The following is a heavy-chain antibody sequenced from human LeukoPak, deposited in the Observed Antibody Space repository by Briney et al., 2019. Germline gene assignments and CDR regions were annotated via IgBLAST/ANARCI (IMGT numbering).Heavy chain of an antibody. Sequence: GGSLRLSCAASGFTFSNYDMHWVRQAAGKGLEWVSAIGTAGDTYYPGSVKGRFTISRENAKNSLYLRMNSLSAGDTAVYYCASSPAYSSSWYAIDNWGQGTLVTVSS. V-gene: IGHV3-13*01. CDR3: ASSPAYSSSWYAIDN. CDR1: GFTFSNYD. CDR2: IGTAGDT. D-gene: IGHD6-13*01. J-gene: IGHJ4*02.